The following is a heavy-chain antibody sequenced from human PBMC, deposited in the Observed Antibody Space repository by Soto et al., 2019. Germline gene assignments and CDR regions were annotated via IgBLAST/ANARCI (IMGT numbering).Heavy chain of an antibody. J-gene: IGHJ6*02. CDR2: IDPSDSYT. V-gene: IGHV5-10-1*01. Sequence: EXLQSSFKGSGYRFTSYWIIWGRQMPGKGLEWMGRIDPSDSYTNYSPSFQGQVTISADKSISTAYLQWSSLKDSDTAMYYCARRPSIYKAGYYYYGMDVWGQGTTVTVYS. CDR3: ARRPSIYKAGYYYYGMDV. CDR1: GYRFTSYW. D-gene: IGHD1-1*01.